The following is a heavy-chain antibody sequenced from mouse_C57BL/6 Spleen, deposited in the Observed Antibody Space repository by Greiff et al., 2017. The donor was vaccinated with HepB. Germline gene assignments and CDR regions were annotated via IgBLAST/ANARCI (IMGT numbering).Heavy chain of an antibody. CDR1: GYTFTSYW. CDR3: ARHEGRVITTAHFDV. J-gene: IGHJ1*03. CDR2: IYPGSGST. V-gene: IGHV1-55*01. Sequence: QVQLQQPGAELVKPGASVKMSCKASGYTFTSYWITWVKQRPGQGLEWIGDIYPGSGSTNYNEKFKSKATLTVDTSSSTAYMRLSSLTSEDSAVYYCARHEGRVITTAHFDVWGTGTTVTVSS. D-gene: IGHD1-1*01.